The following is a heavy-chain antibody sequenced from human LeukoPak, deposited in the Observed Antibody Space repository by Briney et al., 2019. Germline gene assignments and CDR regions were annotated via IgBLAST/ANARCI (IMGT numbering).Heavy chain of an antibody. D-gene: IGHD3-9*01. Sequence: SETLSLTCTVSGGSITGYYWTWIRQPPGKGLEWIGYIYSSGTTNHNPSLKSRVSISVDTSKNQFSLKLTSVTAADTAVYYCARAGDILTGRPLDDWGQGTLVTVSS. CDR3: ARAGDILTGRPLDD. CDR2: IYSSGTT. CDR1: GGSITGYY. V-gene: IGHV4-59*01. J-gene: IGHJ4*02.